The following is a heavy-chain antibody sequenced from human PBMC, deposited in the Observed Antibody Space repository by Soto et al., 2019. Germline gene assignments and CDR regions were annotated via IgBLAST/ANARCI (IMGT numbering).Heavy chain of an antibody. CDR3: SADNGIDGLDI. J-gene: IGHJ6*02. CDR1: RFSFTNAW. CDR2: IKSKTDGGTE. Sequence: EVQLVESGGGFVQPGGSLRLSCVASRFSFTNAWMSWVRQAPGEGPEWVGRIKSKTDGGTEYYAAPVKGRVTISREDSQDTRYLHTDSLKTEDTALYICSADNGIDGLDIWGQGTTVTVSS. D-gene: IGHD2-8*01. V-gene: IGHV3-15*01.